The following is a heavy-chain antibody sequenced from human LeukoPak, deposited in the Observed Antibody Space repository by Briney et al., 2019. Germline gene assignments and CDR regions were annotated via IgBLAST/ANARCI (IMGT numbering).Heavy chain of an antibody. J-gene: IGHJ4*02. CDR2: ISYDGSNK. D-gene: IGHD1-26*01. V-gene: IGHV3-30-3*01. CDR1: GFTFSSYA. CDR3: ALSGSYFSYFDY. Sequence: PGGSLRLSCAASGFTFSSYAMHWVRQAPGKGLEWVAVISYDGSNKYYADSVKGRFTISRDNSKNTLYLQMNSLRAEDTAVYYCALSGSYFSYFDYWGQGTLVTVSS.